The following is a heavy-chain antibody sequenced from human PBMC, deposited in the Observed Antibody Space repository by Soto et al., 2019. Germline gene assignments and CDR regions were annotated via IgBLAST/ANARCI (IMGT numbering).Heavy chain of an antibody. D-gene: IGHD6-6*01. Sequence: GESLKISCKGSGYSFTSYWIGWVRQMPGKGLEWMGIIYPGDSDTRYSPSFQGQVTISADKSISTSKNQVVLTMTNMDPVDTATYYCARMTWSSSGQTSRPFDPWGQGTLVTVSS. J-gene: IGHJ5*02. CDR3: TYYCARMTWSSSGQTSRPFDP. V-gene: IGHV5-51*01. CDR1: GYSFTSYW. CDR2: IYPGDSDT.